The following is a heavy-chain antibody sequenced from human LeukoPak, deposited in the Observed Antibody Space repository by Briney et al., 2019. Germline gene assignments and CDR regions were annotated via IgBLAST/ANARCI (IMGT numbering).Heavy chain of an antibody. CDR3: AKVANPIKDYGDYVALGPYYMDV. CDR2: VNGDGSST. CDR1: GFTFRSYW. J-gene: IGHJ6*03. V-gene: IGHV3-74*01. D-gene: IGHD4-17*01. Sequence: PGGSLRLSCAASGFTFRSYWMHWVRQAPGKGLVCVSRVNGDGSSTNYADSVKGRFTISRDNAKNTLYLQMNSLRAEDTAVYYCAKVANPIKDYGDYVALGPYYMDVWGKGTTVTVSS.